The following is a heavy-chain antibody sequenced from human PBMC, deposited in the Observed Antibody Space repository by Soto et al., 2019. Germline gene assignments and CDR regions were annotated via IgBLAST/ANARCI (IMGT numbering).Heavy chain of an antibody. CDR1: GGTFTSYT. CDR2: ISPVFHKV. CDR3: ARDRRSGWSIVGSWPYYFDY. Sequence: GASVKVSCKASGGTFTSYTISWVRQAPGQGLEWMGGISPVFHKVNYAQKFQGRVTISADESTTTVYMELSSLRSEDTAVYYCARDRRSGWSIVGSWPYYFDYWGQGTLVTVSS. J-gene: IGHJ4*02. V-gene: IGHV1-69*13. D-gene: IGHD6-19*01.